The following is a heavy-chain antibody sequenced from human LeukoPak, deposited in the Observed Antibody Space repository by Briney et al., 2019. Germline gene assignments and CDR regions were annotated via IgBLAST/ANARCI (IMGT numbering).Heavy chain of an antibody. CDR1: GYTFTSYG. CDR2: ISAYNGNT. CDR3: ARVGPGRFLEWLLFDY. V-gene: IGHV1-18*01. D-gene: IGHD3-3*01. J-gene: IGHJ4*02. Sequence: ASVKVSCKASGYTFTSYGISWVRQAPGQGLEWMGWISAYNGNTNYAQKLQGRVTMTTDTSTSTAYMDLRSLRSDDTAVYYCARVGPGRFLEWLLFDYWGQGTLVTVSS.